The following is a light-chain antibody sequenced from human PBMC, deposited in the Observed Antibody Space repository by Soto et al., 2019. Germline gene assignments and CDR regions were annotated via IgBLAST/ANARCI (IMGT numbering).Light chain of an antibody. CDR3: QVWDPSSEPPYV. V-gene: IGLV3-21*04. CDR2: DDS. CDR1: NIGSKS. Sequence: SYALTQPPSVSVAPGKTAKISCGGSNIGSKSVHWYQQKPGQAPVLVIYDDSDRPSGIPERFSGSDSGNTATLTISRVEAGDEADYYCQVWDPSSEPPYVFGPGTKLTVL. J-gene: IGLJ1*01.